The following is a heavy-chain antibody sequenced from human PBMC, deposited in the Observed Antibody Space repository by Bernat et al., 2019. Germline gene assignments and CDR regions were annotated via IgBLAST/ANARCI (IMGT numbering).Heavy chain of an antibody. D-gene: IGHD6-19*01. CDR1: GFTFSSYA. V-gene: IGHV3-64*01. CDR3: ARGSGAVAGTTDY. J-gene: IGHJ4*02. Sequence: EAQLVESGGGLVQPGGSLRLSCAASGFTFSSYAMHWVRQAPGKGLEYVSAISSNGGRTYYANSVKGRFTISRDNSKNTLYLQTGSLRAEDMAVYYCARGSGAVAGTTDYWGQGTLVTVSS. CDR2: ISSNGGRT.